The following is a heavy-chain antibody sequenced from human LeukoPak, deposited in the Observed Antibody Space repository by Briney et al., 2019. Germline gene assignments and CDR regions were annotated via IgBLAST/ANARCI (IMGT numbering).Heavy chain of an antibody. V-gene: IGHV4-39*07. Sequence: SETLSLTCTVSGGSISSSSYYWGWIRQPPGKGLEWIGTMYFGGSTYYNPSLKSRVTMSVDTSKNQFSLKLSSVTAADTAVYYCAGGVRGVINWFDPWGQGTLVTVSS. CDR3: AGGVRGVINWFDP. CDR2: MYFGGST. D-gene: IGHD3-10*01. CDR1: GGSISSSSYY. J-gene: IGHJ5*02.